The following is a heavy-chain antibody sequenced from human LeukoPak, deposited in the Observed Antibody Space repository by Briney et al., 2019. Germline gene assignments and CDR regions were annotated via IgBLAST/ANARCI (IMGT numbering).Heavy chain of an antibody. V-gene: IGHV1-69*13. CDR2: IIPIFGTA. Sequence: SVKVSCKASGGTFSSYAISWVRQAPGQGLERMGGIIPIFGTANYAQKFQGRVTITADASTSTAYMELSSLRSEDTAVYYCARAIDIVVVVADSYGMDVWGQGTTVTVSS. J-gene: IGHJ6*02. CDR1: GGTFSSYA. D-gene: IGHD2-15*01. CDR3: ARAIDIVVVVADSYGMDV.